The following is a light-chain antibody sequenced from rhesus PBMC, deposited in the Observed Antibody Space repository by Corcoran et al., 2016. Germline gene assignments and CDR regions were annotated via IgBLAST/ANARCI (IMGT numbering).Light chain of an antibody. V-gene: IGKV2-72*01. CDR2: GGS. J-gene: IGKJ1*01. CDR1: QSLLHSNGNTY. CDR3: VQAKAFPRT. Sequence: DIVMTQTPLSLPITPGEPASISCRSSQSLLHSNGNTYLHWYLQKPGQSPRPLVYGGSTRASGVPDMFRGSGSGTDVTLKISEVEAGEVGVYYCVQAKAFPRTFGQGTKVEIK.